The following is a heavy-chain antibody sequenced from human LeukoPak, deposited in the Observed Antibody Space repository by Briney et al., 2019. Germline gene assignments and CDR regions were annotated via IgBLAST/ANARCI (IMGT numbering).Heavy chain of an antibody. V-gene: IGHV4-4*09. Sequence: PSETLSLTCTVSGGSISSYYWSWIRQPPGKGLEWIGYIYTSGSTNYNPSLKSRVTISVDTSKNQFSLKLSSVTAADTAVYYCARARAGAAAGTYYYYYMDVWGKGTTVTVSS. CDR3: ARARAGAAAGTYYYYYMDV. CDR2: IYTSGST. D-gene: IGHD6-13*01. J-gene: IGHJ6*03. CDR1: GGSISSYY.